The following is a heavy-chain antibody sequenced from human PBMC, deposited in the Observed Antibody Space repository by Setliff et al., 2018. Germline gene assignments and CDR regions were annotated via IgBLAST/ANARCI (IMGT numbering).Heavy chain of an antibody. D-gene: IGHD3-22*01. CDR2: TIPIFGTT. CDR3: VREGVDSRSSTDYRYYMDV. V-gene: IGHV1-69*05. J-gene: IGHJ6*03. CDR1: GGTFSDYG. Sequence: PVKVSCKASGGTFSDYGISWVRQAPGQGLEWMGGTIPIFGTTDYAQKFQGRVTIITDESTSTAFMQLSSLRSEDTAVYYCVREGVDSRSSTDYRYYMDVWGKGTTVTVSS.